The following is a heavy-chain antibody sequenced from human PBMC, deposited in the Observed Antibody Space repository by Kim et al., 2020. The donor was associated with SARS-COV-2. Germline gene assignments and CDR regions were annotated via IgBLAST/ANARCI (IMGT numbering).Heavy chain of an antibody. CDR3: ARTAAAGEIDC. J-gene: IGHJ1*01. CDR2: IYSGGHT. CDR1: GFTVSTTY. Sequence: GVSLRLSCAASGFTVSTTYMNWVRQTPRKGLEWVSVIYSGGHTYHADSANCRFSISRDFSKNTVFLQLNNLGVEDTAVYYCARTAAAGEIDCWGPGTLVT. D-gene: IGHD6-13*01. V-gene: IGHV3-53*01.